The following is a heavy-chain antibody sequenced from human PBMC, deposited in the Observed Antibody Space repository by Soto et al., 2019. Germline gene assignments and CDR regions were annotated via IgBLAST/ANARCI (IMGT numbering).Heavy chain of an antibody. CDR1: GFTFSSYS. V-gene: IGHV3-21*01. Sequence: NPGGSLRLSCAASGFTFSSYSMNWVRQAPGKGLEWVSSISSSSSYIYYADSVKGRFTISRDNAKNSLYLQMNSLRAEDTAVYYCAIERTTVTTGVLSGFDYWGQGTLVTVSS. CDR3: AIERTTVTTGVLSGFDY. CDR2: ISSSSSYI. D-gene: IGHD4-17*01. J-gene: IGHJ4*02.